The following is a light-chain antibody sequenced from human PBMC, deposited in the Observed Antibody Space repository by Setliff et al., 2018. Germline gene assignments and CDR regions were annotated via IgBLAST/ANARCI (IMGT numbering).Light chain of an antibody. Sequence: QSALAQPASVSGSPGQSITISCTGTSSDVGGYNYVSWYQQHPGKAPKLMIYDVSKRPSGVSNRFSGSKSGNTAFLTISGLQAEDEADYYCSSYTSSSTVVFGGGTKVNVL. CDR1: SSDVGGYNY. V-gene: IGLV2-14*01. CDR2: DVS. J-gene: IGLJ2*01. CDR3: SSYTSSSTVV.